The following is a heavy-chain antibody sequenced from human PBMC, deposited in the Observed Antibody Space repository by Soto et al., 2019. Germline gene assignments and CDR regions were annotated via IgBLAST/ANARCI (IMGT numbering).Heavy chain of an antibody. CDR1: GFTFSNYA. CDR2: VSGSGANT. D-gene: IGHD6-25*01. V-gene: IGHV3-23*01. CDR3: ANPDTRSIAASNFAS. Sequence: EVQLLESGGGLVQPGGSLRLSCAASGFTFSNYAMTWVRQAPGKGLEWVSSVSGSGANTYYADSVKGRFTISRDNSKNTTYRQMTSLRAEDTAEHSCANPDTRSIAASNFASWGQGTVV. J-gene: IGHJ4*02.